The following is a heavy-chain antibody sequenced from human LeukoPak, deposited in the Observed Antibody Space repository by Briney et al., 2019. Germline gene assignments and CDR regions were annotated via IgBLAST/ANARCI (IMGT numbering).Heavy chain of an antibody. D-gene: IGHD3-3*01. J-gene: IGHJ3*02. Sequence: GGSLRLSCAASGFTFISYAMYWVRQAPGKGLEWVAAISYDGSNKYYADSVKGRFTISRDNSKNTLYLQMNSLRAEDTAVYYCAKGEGYDFWSGYQIDDDAFDIWGQGTMVTVSS. CDR3: AKGEGYDFWSGYQIDDDAFDI. CDR1: GFTFISYA. CDR2: ISYDGSNK. V-gene: IGHV3-30-3*01.